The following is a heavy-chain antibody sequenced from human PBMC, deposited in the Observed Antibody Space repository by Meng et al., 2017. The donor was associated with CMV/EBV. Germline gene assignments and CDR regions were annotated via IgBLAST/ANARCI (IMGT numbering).Heavy chain of an antibody. V-gene: IGHV3-74*01. D-gene: IGHD3-10*01. CDR3: ARGGANMVRGLLDWFDP. CDR1: GFTFSSYW. J-gene: IGHJ5*02. Sequence: GESLKISCAASGFTFSSYWMHWVRQAPGKGLVWVSRINSDGSSTSYADSVKGRFTISRDNAKNTLYLQINSLRAEDTAVYYCARGGANMVRGLLDWFDPWGQGTLVTVSS. CDR2: INSDGSST.